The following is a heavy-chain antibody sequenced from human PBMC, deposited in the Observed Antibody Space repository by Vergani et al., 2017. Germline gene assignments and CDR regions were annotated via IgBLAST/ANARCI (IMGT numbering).Heavy chain of an antibody. J-gene: IGHJ4*02. Sequence: EVQLVESGGGLVQPGGSLRLSCAASGFTFSTYWMSWVRQAPGKGLEWVANIKHDGSEKYYVDSVKGRFTISRDNAKNSLYLQMNSLRAEDTAVYYCAREGTWIQLWVDYWGQGTLVTVSS. D-gene: IGHD5-18*01. CDR3: AREGTWIQLWVDY. V-gene: IGHV3-7*03. CDR2: IKHDGSEK. CDR1: GFTFSTYW.